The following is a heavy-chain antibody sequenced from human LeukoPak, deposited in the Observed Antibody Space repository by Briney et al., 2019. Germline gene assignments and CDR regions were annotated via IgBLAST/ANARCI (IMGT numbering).Heavy chain of an antibody. D-gene: IGHD6-13*01. CDR1: GGSFSGYY. V-gene: IGHV4-34*01. Sequence: SETLSLTCAVYGGSFSGYYWSWIRQPPGKGLEWIGEINHSGSTNYNPSLKSRVTISVDTSKNQFSLKLSSVTAADTVVYYCARGGRYSSSWGQGTLVTVSS. CDR3: ARGGRYSSS. CDR2: INHSGST. J-gene: IGHJ4*02.